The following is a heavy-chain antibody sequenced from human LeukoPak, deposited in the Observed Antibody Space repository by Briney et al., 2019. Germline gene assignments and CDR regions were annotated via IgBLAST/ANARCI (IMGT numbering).Heavy chain of an antibody. D-gene: IGHD6-13*01. J-gene: IGHJ4*02. CDR1: GFTFGDYG. CDR2: IRYDGSKR. Sequence: GGSLRVFCEASGFTFGDYGMHWVRQAPGKGLEWVAYIRYDGSKRNHADSVKGRFAISRDNSKNTLYLQMNSLRAEDTAVYYCAKSAYDKVVAEAGAFDYWGQGTLVTVSS. CDR3: AKSAYDKVVAEAGAFDY. V-gene: IGHV3-30*02.